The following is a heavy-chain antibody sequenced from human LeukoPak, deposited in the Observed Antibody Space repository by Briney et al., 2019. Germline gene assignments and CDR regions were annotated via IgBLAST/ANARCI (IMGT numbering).Heavy chain of an antibody. CDR3: ARTGDYGPYFDY. J-gene: IGHJ4*02. CDR1: GGSISSYY. Sequence: PSETLSLTCTVSGGSISSYYWSWIRQPPGKGLEWIGYIYYSGSTNYNPSLKSRVTISVDTSKDQFSLKLSSVTAADTAVYYCARTGDYGPYFDYWGQGTLVTVSS. D-gene: IGHD4-17*01. V-gene: IGHV4-59*01. CDR2: IYYSGST.